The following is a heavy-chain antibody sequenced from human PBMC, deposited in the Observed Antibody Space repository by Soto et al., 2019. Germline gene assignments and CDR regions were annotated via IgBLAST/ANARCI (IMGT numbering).Heavy chain of an antibody. CDR3: AKDWAARGYFDY. Sequence: GGSLRLSCAASGFTFRNYAMSWVRQAPGKGLEWVSSISGSGGSTHYADSVEGRFTISRDNSKNTLYLQVNTLRAEDTAVYYCAKDWAARGYFDYWGQGTPVTVSS. CDR1: GFTFRNYA. J-gene: IGHJ4*02. CDR2: ISGSGGST. V-gene: IGHV3-23*01. D-gene: IGHD6-25*01.